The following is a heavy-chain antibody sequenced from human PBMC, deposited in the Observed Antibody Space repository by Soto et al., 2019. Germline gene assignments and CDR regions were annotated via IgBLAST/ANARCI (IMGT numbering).Heavy chain of an antibody. D-gene: IGHD3-22*01. CDR2: IIPILGIA. CDR1: GGTFSSYT. Sequence: QVQLVQSGAEVKKPGSSVKVSCKASGGTFSSYTISWVRQAPGQGLEWMGRIIPILGIANYAQKFQGRVTITADKSTSTAYRELSSLRSEDTAVYYCAPTYYYDSRNPSWGQGTLVTVSS. CDR3: APTYYYDSRNPS. J-gene: IGHJ4*02. V-gene: IGHV1-69*02.